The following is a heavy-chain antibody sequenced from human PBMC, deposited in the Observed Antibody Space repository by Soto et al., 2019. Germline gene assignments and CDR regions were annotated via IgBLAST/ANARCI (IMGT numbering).Heavy chain of an antibody. CDR2: ISYDGSNK. D-gene: IGHD4-17*01. CDR1: GFTFSSYG. J-gene: IGHJ4*02. CDR3: AQEEEGDYLGDY. V-gene: IGHV3-30*18. Sequence: QVQLVESGGGVVQPGRSLRRSCAASGFTFSSYGMHWVRQAPGKGLEWVAVISYDGSNKYYADSVKGRFTISRDNSKNTLYLQMNSQRAEDTALYYCAQEEEGDYLGDYWGQGTLVTVSS.